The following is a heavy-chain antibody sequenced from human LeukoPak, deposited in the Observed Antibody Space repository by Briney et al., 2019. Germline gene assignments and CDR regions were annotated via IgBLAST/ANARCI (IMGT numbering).Heavy chain of an antibody. CDR2: IRRDGTYT. D-gene: IGHD6-19*01. Sequence: GGSLRLSCAASGFTFNGYSMHWVRPGPGKGLEWVSLIRRDGTYTLYADSVKGRFTISRDNSKNSLYLQMNSLRTEDTALYYCAKEHNSGWPTFDSWGQGTLVTVSS. CDR3: AKEHNSGWPTFDS. CDR1: GFTFNGYS. J-gene: IGHJ4*02. V-gene: IGHV3-43*01.